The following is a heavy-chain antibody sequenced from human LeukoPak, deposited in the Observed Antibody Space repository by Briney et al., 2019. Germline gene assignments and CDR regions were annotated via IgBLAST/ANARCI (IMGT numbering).Heavy chain of an antibody. CDR2: IYYSGST. CDR1: GASINSGDYY. D-gene: IGHD1-26*01. Sequence: SETLSLTCTVSGASINSGDYYWGWIRQPPGKGLEWIGSIYYSGSTYYNPSLKSRVTISVDTSKNQFSLKLSSVTAADTAVYYCARSDSGSYVWFDPWGQGTLVTVSS. J-gene: IGHJ5*02. V-gene: IGHV4-39*07. CDR3: ARSDSGSYVWFDP.